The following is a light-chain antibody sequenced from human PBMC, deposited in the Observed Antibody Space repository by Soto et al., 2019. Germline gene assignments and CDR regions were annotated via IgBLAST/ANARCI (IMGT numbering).Light chain of an antibody. CDR1: QSVSRH. V-gene: IGKV3-20*01. Sequence: EIVLTQSPATLSLSPGERATLSCRASQSVSRHLAWYQQKPGQAPRLLIYDASNRATGIPARFSGSGSGTDFTLTISRLEPEDFAVYYCQQYGSSRTLGQGTQVDIK. CDR2: DAS. CDR3: QQYGSSRT. J-gene: IGKJ1*01.